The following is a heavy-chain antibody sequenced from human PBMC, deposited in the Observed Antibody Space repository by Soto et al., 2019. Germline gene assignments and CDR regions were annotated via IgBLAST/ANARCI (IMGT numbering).Heavy chain of an antibody. V-gene: IGHV3-30*18. J-gene: IGHJ4*02. D-gene: IGHD6-13*01. Sequence: GGSLRLSCAASGFTFSSYGMHWVRQAPGKGLEWVAVISYDGSNKYYADSVKGRFTISRDNSKNTLYLQMNSLRAEDTAVYYCANRVRYSSSWYFDYWGQGTLVTVSS. CDR1: GFTFSSYG. CDR3: ANRVRYSSSWYFDY. CDR2: ISYDGSNK.